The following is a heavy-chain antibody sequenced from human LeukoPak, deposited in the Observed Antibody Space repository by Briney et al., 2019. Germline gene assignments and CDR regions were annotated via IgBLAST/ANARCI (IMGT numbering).Heavy chain of an antibody. Sequence: PGGSLRLSCAASGFTFSSYGMHWVRQAPGKGLEWVAVISYDGSNKYYADSVKGRFTISRDNSKNTLYLQMNSLRAEDTAVYYCARSPFNIAAADYWGQGTLATVSS. D-gene: IGHD6-13*01. CDR3: ARSPFNIAAADY. CDR2: ISYDGSNK. J-gene: IGHJ4*02. V-gene: IGHV3-30*03. CDR1: GFTFSSYG.